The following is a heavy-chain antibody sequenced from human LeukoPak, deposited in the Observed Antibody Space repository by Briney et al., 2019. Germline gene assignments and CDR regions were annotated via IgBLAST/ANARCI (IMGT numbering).Heavy chain of an antibody. CDR1: VFTFSSYW. CDR2: INRDGCEK. D-gene: IGHD2-2*01. Sequence: PGGSLRLSCAASVFTFSSYWMSWVRQAPGKGLEWVANINRDGCEKYFEDSVKGRFTISRDNAKNSLYLQMNSLRAQDTAVSYCARIGRYCSSTICYAGYFDYWGQGTLVTVSS. J-gene: IGHJ4*02. CDR3: ARIGRYCSSTICYAGYFDY. V-gene: IGHV3-7*01.